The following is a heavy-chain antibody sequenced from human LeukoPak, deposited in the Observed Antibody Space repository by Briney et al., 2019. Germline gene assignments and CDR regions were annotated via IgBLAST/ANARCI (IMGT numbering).Heavy chain of an antibody. CDR1: GGSFSSYA. CDR2: IIPIFGPA. V-gene: IGHV1-69*05. D-gene: IGHD6-19*01. Sequence: SVKVSCKASGGSFSSYAITWVRQAPGQGLEWMGRIIPIFGPANYAQKFQGRVTITTDESTSTSSMKLSSLTSEDTAVYYCARARGSGWYPLRYWGQGTLVTVSS. CDR3: ARARGSGWYPLRY. J-gene: IGHJ4*02.